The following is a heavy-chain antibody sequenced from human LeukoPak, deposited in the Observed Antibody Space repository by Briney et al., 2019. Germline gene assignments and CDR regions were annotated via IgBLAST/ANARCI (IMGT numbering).Heavy chain of an antibody. CDR2: IYSGGWT. CDR1: GFTHSHYY. CDR3: AREQAAFDI. J-gene: IGHJ3*02. Sequence: GGSLRLSCAASGFTHSHYYMSWLRPAPGKGLAGVSVIYSGGWTYYADSVRGRFTISKDNSKNTLNLQMNRLRAEDTAVYYCAREQAAFDIWGQGTMVTVSS. V-gene: IGHV3-66*01.